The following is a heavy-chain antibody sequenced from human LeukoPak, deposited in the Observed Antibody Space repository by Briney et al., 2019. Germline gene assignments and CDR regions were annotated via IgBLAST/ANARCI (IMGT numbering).Heavy chain of an antibody. V-gene: IGHV4-4*07. CDR3: ARTPSHYYDSSGYTLGAYCFDY. D-gene: IGHD3-22*01. Sequence: SVTLSLTCTVSGGSISSYYWSWIRQPAGKGLEWIGRIYTSGSTNYNPSLKSRVTMSVDTSKNQFSLKLSSVTAADTAVYYCARTPSHYYDSSGYTLGAYCFDYWGQGTLVTVSS. CDR2: IYTSGST. J-gene: IGHJ4*02. CDR1: GGSISSYY.